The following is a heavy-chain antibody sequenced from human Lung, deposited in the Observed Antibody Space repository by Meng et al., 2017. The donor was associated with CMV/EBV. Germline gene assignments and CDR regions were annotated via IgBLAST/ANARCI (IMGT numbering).Heavy chain of an antibody. J-gene: IGHJ4*02. CDR3: ATGVADFEY. Sequence: QVLLVPSGAEVKKPGASVKFYCKASGYTFTSYDINWVRQCTGQGLEWMGWMNPNRGTTGYAQKFQGRVTMTRNISKSTAYMDLSSLRSEDTAVYYCATGVADFEYWGQGTLVTVSS. D-gene: IGHD6-19*01. CDR1: GYTFTSYD. CDR2: MNPNRGTT. V-gene: IGHV1-8*01.